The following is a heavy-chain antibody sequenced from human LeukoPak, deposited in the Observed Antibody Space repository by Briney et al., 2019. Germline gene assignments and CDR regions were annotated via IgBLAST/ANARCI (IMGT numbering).Heavy chain of an antibody. J-gene: IGHJ4*02. Sequence: GGSLRLSCVASGFTFSNYWMHWVRQVPGKGPEWVSRINKDGSITNFADSVKGRFTISRDNSKNTLYLQMNSLRAEDTAVYYCAREIAVRGVISRFDYWGQGTLVTVSS. CDR1: GFTFSNYW. CDR3: AREIAVRGVISRFDY. D-gene: IGHD3-10*01. V-gene: IGHV3-74*01. CDR2: INKDGSIT.